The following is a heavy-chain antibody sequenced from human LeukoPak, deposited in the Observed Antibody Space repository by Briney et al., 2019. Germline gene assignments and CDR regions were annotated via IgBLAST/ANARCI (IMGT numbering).Heavy chain of an antibody. V-gene: IGHV4-59*01. J-gene: IGHJ4*02. CDR2: MYDSGNT. Sequence: PSETLSLTCTVSGASISSYHWIWIRQPPGKGLEWIGYMYDSGNTNYNPSLKSRITMSLDTSKNQFSLKLSSVTAVDTAIYYCARKDGDYWGQGTLVTVSS. CDR1: GASISSYH. D-gene: IGHD5-24*01. CDR3: ARKDGDY.